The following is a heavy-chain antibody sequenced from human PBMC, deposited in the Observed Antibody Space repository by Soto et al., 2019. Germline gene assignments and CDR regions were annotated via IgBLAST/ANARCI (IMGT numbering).Heavy chain of an antibody. V-gene: IGHV3-23*01. D-gene: IGHD2-15*01. CDR2: IGGSGETT. J-gene: IGHJ4*02. Sequence: EVQLWESGGALGQPGGSLRLSCAASGFTFSGYAMTWVRQSPGKGLYWVSTIGGSGETTYFADSVRGRFTISRDNSKNTVYLQMNSLRDDDTAVYYCAKDCGGGGSCTHWGQGTRVTVSS. CDR1: GFTFSGYA. CDR3: AKDCGGGGSCTH.